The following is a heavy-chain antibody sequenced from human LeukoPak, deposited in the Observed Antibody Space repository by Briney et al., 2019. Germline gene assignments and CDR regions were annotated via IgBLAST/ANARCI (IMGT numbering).Heavy chain of an antibody. Sequence: GGSLRLSCAASGFTFSSYGVSWVRQAPGKGLEWVSTIKGIGPTTYYADSVKGRFTISRDNARNSLFLQMSRLRADDTAIYYCARAGELRYMDVWGKGTAVTVSS. D-gene: IGHD3-16*01. V-gene: IGHV3-48*03. CDR1: GFTFSSYG. J-gene: IGHJ6*03. CDR2: IKGIGPTT. CDR3: ARAGELRYMDV.